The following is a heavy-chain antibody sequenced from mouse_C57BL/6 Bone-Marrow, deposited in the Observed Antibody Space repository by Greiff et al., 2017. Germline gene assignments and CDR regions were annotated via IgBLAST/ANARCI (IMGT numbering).Heavy chain of an antibody. CDR1: GYAFSSSW. V-gene: IGHV1-82*01. CDR3: ARGFIQNY. CDR2: IYPGDGDT. J-gene: IGHJ2*01. D-gene: IGHD1-1*01. Sequence: QVQLQQSGPELVKPGASVKISCKASGYAFSSSWMNWVKQRPGKGLEWIGRIYPGDGDTNYNGKFKGKATLTADKSSSTAYMQLSSLTSEDSAVYFCARGFIQNYGGQGTTLTVSA.